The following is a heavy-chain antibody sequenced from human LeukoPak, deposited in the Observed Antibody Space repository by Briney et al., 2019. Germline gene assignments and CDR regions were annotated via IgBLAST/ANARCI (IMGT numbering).Heavy chain of an antibody. J-gene: IGHJ6*03. V-gene: IGHV1-69*01. CDR1: GGTLSSYA. CDR3: ASVEVIVGATLYYYYYMDV. Sequence: SVKVSCKASGGTLSSYAISLVRQAPGQGLGWMGGIIPIFGTANYAQKFQGRVTITADESTSTAYMELSSLRSEDTAVYYCASVEVIVGATLYYYYYMDVWGKGTTVTVSS. D-gene: IGHD1-26*01. CDR2: IIPIFGTA.